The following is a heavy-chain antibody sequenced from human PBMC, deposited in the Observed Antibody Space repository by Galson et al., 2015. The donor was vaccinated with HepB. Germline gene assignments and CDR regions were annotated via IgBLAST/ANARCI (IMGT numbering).Heavy chain of an antibody. D-gene: IGHD5-24*01. V-gene: IGHV3-48*02. CDR1: GFTFSSYS. CDR3: ARSERWKAFVGYYYGMDV. Sequence: SLRLSCAASGFTFSSYSMNWVRQAPGKGLEWVSYISSSSSTIYYADSVKGRFTISRDNAKNSLYLQMNSLRDEDTAVYYCARSERWKAFVGYYYGMDVWGQGTTVTVSS. J-gene: IGHJ6*02. CDR2: ISSSSSTI.